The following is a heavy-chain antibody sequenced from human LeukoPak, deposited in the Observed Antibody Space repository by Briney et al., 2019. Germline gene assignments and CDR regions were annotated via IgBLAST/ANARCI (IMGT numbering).Heavy chain of an antibody. D-gene: IGHD3-9*01. J-gene: IGHJ5*02. CDR3: ARVALRYFDWLGFDP. CDR2: IYYSGST. CDR1: GGSISSYY. Sequence: SETLSLTCTVSGGSISSYYWSWIRQPPGKGLEWIGYIYYSGSTNYNPSLKSRVTISVDTSKNQFSLKLSSVTAADTAVYYCARVALRYFDWLGFDPWGQGTLVTVSS. V-gene: IGHV4-59*01.